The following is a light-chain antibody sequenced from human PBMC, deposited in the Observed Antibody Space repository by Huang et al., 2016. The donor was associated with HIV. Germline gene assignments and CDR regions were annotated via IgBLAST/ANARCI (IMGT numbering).Light chain of an antibody. V-gene: IGKV1-33*01. CDR2: DAA. J-gene: IGKJ4*01. CDR1: QDITKY. CDR3: QQYHALPVT. Sequence: DIQMTQSQSSLSASVGDRVTITCQASQDITKYLAWYHQKPGKAPKLLIYDAAKLETGVPSRFSGSGSGTTFTFTISSLQPEDIATYYCQQYHALPVTFGGGTKVEIK.